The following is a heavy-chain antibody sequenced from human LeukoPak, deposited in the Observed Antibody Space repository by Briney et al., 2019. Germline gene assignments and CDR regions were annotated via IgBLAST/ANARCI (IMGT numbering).Heavy chain of an antibody. CDR3: ARVRNWYFDL. V-gene: IGHV4-34*01. Sequence: SETLSLTCAVYGGSFSGHYWSWIRQPPGKGLEWIGEINHSGSTNYNPSLKSRVTISVDTSKNQFSLKLSSVTAADTAVYYCARVRNWYFDLWGRGTLVTVSS. CDR1: GGSFSGHY. CDR2: INHSGST. J-gene: IGHJ2*01.